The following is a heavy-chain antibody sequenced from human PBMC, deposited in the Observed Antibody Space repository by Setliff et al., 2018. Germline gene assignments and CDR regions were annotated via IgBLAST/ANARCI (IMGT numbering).Heavy chain of an antibody. CDR1: GGSVGNSYYY. D-gene: IGHD7-27*01. V-gene: IGHV4-61*02. CDR2: IYTTWST. J-gene: IGHJ3*02. Sequence: SETLSLTCTVSGGSVGNSYYYWNWIRQPAGKGLEWIGRIYTTWSTNYNPSLKSRVTISLDTSKSQFSLKLTSVTAADTAVYYCARGPGAATGEGFDIWGQGTMVTVSS. CDR3: ARGPGAATGEGFDI.